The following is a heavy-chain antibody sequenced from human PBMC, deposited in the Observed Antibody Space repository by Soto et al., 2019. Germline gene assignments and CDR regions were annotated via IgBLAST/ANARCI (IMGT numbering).Heavy chain of an antibody. V-gene: IGHV4-59*08. J-gene: IGHJ4*02. D-gene: IGHD1-26*01. CDR2: IYYSGST. Sequence: QVQLQESGPGMVKPSETLSLTCTVSGGTISSWYWSWIRQPPGKGLEWIGYIYYSGSTTCNPSLMSLVTCSVDTSKNPFPLKLSSLPAADTAVYYCARRYGSAIDYWGQGILVTVSS. CDR1: GGTISSWY. CDR3: ARRYGSAIDY.